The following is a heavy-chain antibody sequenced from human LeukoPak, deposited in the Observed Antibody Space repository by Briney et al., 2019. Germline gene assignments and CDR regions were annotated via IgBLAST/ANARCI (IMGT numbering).Heavy chain of an antibody. V-gene: IGHV4-39*01. CDR1: GGSISSSSYY. CDR3: ARRKLRAPRYFDY. J-gene: IGHJ4*02. CDR2: IYYSGST. Sequence: PSETLSLTCTVSGGSISSSSYYWGWIRQPPGKGPEWIGSIYYSGSTYYNPSLKSRVTISVDTSKNQFSLKLSSVTAADTAVYYCARRKLRAPRYFDYWGQGTLVTVSS. D-gene: IGHD1-26*01.